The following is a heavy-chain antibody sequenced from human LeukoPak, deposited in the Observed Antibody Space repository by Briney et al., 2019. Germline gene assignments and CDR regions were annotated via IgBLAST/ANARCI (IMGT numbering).Heavy chain of an antibody. CDR3: ARAAPTKYSGSYRWFDP. V-gene: IGHV4-59*12. Sequence: PSETLSLTCTVSGGSISSYYWSWIRQPPGKGLEWIGYIYYSGSTNYNPSLKSRVTMSVDTSKNQFSLKLSSVTAADTAVYYCARAAPTKYSGSYRWFDPWGQGTLVTVSS. CDR2: IYYSGST. J-gene: IGHJ5*02. D-gene: IGHD1-26*01. CDR1: GGSISSYY.